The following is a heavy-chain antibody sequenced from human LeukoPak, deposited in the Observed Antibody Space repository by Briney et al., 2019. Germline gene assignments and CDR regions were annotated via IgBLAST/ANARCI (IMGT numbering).Heavy chain of an antibody. CDR3: ANAWSLKYYFDY. Sequence: ASLQVSCKASGYSFTDYYIHWVRQAPGQGLEWMGWINPFSGGTKYAQKFQGRVTISRNTSITTAYMELSGLTAEDTAVYYCANAWSLKYYFDYWGQGTLVTVSS. J-gene: IGHJ4*02. CDR2: INPFSGGT. CDR1: GYSFTDYY. V-gene: IGHV1-2*02. D-gene: IGHD3-3*01.